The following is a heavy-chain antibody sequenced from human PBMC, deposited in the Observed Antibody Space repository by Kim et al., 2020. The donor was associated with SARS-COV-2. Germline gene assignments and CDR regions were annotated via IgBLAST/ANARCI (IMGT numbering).Heavy chain of an antibody. V-gene: IGHV3-30-3*01. Sequence: GGSLRLSCAASGFSFTHYAIHWVRQAPGKGLQWVSVISYDVDNKDYADSVKDRFTISRDNSKNTVFLQMNSLRPDDTAVYYCARGGDADALGFWGQGTM. CDR1: GFSFTHYA. J-gene: IGHJ3*01. D-gene: IGHD2-21*01. CDR2: ISYDVDNK. CDR3: ARGGDADALGF.